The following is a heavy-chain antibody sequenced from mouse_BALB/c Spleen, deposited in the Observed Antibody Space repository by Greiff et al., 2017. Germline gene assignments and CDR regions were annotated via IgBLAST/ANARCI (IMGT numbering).Heavy chain of an antibody. CDR1: GYTFTSYW. V-gene: IGHV1S81*02. CDR3: ARERGNSPFAY. Sequence: QVQLQQSGAELVKPGASVKLSCKASGYTFTSYWMHWVKQRPGQGLEWIGEINPSNGRTNYNEKFKSKATLTVDKSSSTAYMQLSSLTSEDSAVYYCARERGNSPFAYWGQGTLVTVSA. D-gene: IGHD2-1*01. CDR2: INPSNGRT. J-gene: IGHJ3*01.